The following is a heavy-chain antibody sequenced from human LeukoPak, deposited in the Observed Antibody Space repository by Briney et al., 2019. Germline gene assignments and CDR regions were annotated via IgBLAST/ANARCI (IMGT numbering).Heavy chain of an antibody. CDR2: ISGSGGSGGST. Sequence: GGSLRLSCAASGFTFSSYAMSWVRQAPGKGLEWVSAISGSGGSGGSTYYADSVKGRFTISRDNSKNTLCLQMNSLRAEDTAVYYCAKEHDYGGYYFDYWGQGTLVTVSS. D-gene: IGHD4-23*01. CDR3: AKEHDYGGYYFDY. CDR1: GFTFSSYA. V-gene: IGHV3-23*01. J-gene: IGHJ4*02.